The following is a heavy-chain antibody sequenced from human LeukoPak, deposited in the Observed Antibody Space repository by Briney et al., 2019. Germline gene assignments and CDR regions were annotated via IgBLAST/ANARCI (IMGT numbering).Heavy chain of an antibody. D-gene: IGHD4-17*01. J-gene: IGHJ6*02. V-gene: IGHV1-18*01. CDR3: ARDPTRSVNTGPYYYGMDV. CDR1: RGTFSSYA. CDR2: ISAYNGNT. Sequence: VASVKVSCKASRGTFSSYAISWVRQAPGQGLEWMGWISAYNGNTNYAQKLQGRVTMTTDTSTSTAYMELRSLRSDDTAVYYCARDPTRSVNTGPYYYGMDVWGQGTTVTVSS.